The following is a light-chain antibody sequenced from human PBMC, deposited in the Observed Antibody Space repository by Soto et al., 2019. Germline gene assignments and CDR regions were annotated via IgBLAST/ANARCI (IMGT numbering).Light chain of an antibody. CDR2: EVS. J-gene: IGLJ3*02. Sequence: QSVLTQPASVSGSPGQSITISCTGTSSDVGGYNYVSWYQQHPGKAPKLMIYEVSNRPSGVSNRFSGSKSGNTASLTISGLQAEDEADYYCSSYTSSSTPWVFGGGTQLPS. V-gene: IGLV2-14*01. CDR3: SSYTSSSTPWV. CDR1: SSDVGGYNY.